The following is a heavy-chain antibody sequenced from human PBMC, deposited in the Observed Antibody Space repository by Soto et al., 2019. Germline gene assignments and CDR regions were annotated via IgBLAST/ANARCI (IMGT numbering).Heavy chain of an antibody. CDR2: ISWNSGSI. V-gene: IGHV3-9*01. Sequence: GGSLRLSCAASGFTFDDYAMHWVRQAPGKGLEWVSGISWNSGSIGYADSVKGRFTISRDNAKNSLYLQMNSLRAEDTALYYCAKDSTYSGSYFDYWGQGTLVTVSS. CDR3: AKDSTYSGSYFDY. D-gene: IGHD1-26*01. CDR1: GFTFDDYA. J-gene: IGHJ4*02.